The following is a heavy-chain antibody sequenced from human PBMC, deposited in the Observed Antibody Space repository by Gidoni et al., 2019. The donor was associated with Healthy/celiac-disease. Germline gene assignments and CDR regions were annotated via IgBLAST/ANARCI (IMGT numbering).Heavy chain of an antibody. CDR3: AKDIGVLSGGFDY. Sequence: VQLVESGGGLVQPGRSLRLSCAASGFTFDDYAMHWVRQAPGKGLEWVSGISWNSGSIGYADSVKGRFTISRDNAKNSLYLQMNSLRAEDTTLYYCAKDIGVLSGGFDYWGQGTLVTVSS. V-gene: IGHV3-9*01. CDR1: GFTFDDYA. D-gene: IGHD3-16*01. CDR2: ISWNSGSI. J-gene: IGHJ4*02.